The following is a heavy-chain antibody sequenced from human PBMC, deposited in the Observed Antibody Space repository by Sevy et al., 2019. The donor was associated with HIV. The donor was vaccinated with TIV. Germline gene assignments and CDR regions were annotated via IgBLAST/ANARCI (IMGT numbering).Heavy chain of an antibody. CDR2: ISSSHHAI. CDR3: VGRPYSSTYSWSYYFDY. D-gene: IGHD5-18*01. J-gene: IGHJ4*02. Sequence: GGSLRLSCAASGFTFSDYYMSWIRQAPGKGLEWFSSISSSHHAIKYADSMKGRFAISRDNAKKSLYLQMNSLRAEDTAVYFCVGRPYSSTYSWSYYFDYWGLGTLVTVSS. V-gene: IGHV3-11*01. CDR1: GFTFSDYY.